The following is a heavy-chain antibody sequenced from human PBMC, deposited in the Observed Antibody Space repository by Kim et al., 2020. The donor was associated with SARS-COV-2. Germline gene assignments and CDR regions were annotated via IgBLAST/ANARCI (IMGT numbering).Heavy chain of an antibody. CDR2: FDPEDGET. V-gene: IGHV1-24*01. D-gene: IGHD2-2*01. CDR1: GYTLTELS. CDR3: ATETPLKDIVVVPAAMLYYYGMDV. J-gene: IGHJ6*02. Sequence: ASVKVSCKVSGYTLTELSMHWVRQAPGKGLEWMGGFDPEDGETSYAQKCQGRVTMPEDTSTDTDYRELSSLRSEDTAVYYCATETPLKDIVVVPAAMLYYYGMDVCGQGTTVTVSS.